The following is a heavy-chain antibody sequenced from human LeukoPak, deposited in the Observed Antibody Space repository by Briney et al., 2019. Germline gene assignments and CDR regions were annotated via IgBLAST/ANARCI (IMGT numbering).Heavy chain of an antibody. Sequence: GSLRLSCSVSGFTFSTYVMHWVRQAPGKGLEYVTAISSNGDNTYYADSVKGRFTISRDNSKNTLYLQMSSLRADDTAVYYCVRGTGYWGQGTLVTVSS. V-gene: IGHV3-64D*06. J-gene: IGHJ4*02. CDR3: VRGTGY. CDR2: ISSNGDNT. CDR1: GFTFSTYV.